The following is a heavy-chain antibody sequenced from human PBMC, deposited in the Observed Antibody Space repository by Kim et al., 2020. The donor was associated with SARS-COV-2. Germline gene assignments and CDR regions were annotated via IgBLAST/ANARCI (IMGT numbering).Heavy chain of an antibody. CDR3: AKDLAYYYDSSGYYQDAFDI. V-gene: IGHV3-23*03. D-gene: IGHD3-22*01. J-gene: IGHJ3*02. Sequence: RFTISRDNSKNTLYLQMNSLRAEDTAVYYCAKDLAYYYDSSGYYQDAFDIWGQGTMVTVSS.